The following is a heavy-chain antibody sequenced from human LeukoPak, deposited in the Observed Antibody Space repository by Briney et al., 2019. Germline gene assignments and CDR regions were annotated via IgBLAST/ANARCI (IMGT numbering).Heavy chain of an antibody. V-gene: IGHV1-69*13. D-gene: IGHD2-2*01. CDR3: ARDGCSSTSCYPGWFDP. CDR2: IIPIFGTA. Sequence: ASVKVSCKASGGTFSSYAISWVRQAPRQGLEWMGGIIPIFGTANYAQKFQGRVTITADESTSTAYMELSSLRSEDTAVYYCARDGCSSTSCYPGWFDPWGQGTLVTVSS. CDR1: GGTFSSYA. J-gene: IGHJ5*02.